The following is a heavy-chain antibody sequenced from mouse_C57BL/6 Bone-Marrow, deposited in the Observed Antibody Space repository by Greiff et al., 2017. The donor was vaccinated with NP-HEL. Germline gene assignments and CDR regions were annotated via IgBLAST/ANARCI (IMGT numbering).Heavy chain of an antibody. V-gene: IGHV5-17*01. CDR1: GFTFSDYG. D-gene: IGHD2-2*01. CDR3: ARGLRDYAMDY. CDR2: ISSGSSTI. Sequence: DVHLVESGGGLVKPGGSLKLSCAASGFTFSDYGMHWVRQAPEKGLEWVAYISSGSSTIYYADTVKGRFTISRDNAKNTLFLQMTSLRSEDTAMYYCARGLRDYAMDYWGQGTSVTVSS. J-gene: IGHJ4*01.